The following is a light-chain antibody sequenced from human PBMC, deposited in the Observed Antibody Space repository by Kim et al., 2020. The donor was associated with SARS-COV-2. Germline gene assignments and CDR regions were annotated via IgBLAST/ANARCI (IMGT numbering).Light chain of an antibody. Sequence: ASVGDRVTSTCRASQSTNNWLAWYQQKPGKAPKLLLFDASNLKSGVPPRFSGSGCGREFTLNISSLQPDDFASYYCQQYHNYSPYTCGQGTKLEI. CDR2: DAS. CDR3: QQYHNYSPYT. V-gene: IGKV1-5*01. J-gene: IGKJ2*01. CDR1: QSTNNW.